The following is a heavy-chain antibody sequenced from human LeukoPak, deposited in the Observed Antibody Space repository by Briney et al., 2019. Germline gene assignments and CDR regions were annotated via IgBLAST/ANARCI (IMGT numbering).Heavy chain of an antibody. Sequence: SETLSLTCTVSGGSISSGDYYWSWIRQHPGKGLEWIGYIYYSGSTYYNPSLKSRVTISVDTSKNQFSLKLSSMAAADTAVYYCARQTLNCSSTSCYFQYFDSWGQGTLVTVSS. CDR3: ARQTLNCSSTSCYFQYFDS. V-gene: IGHV4-30-4*08. J-gene: IGHJ4*02. CDR1: GGSISSGDYY. D-gene: IGHD2-2*01. CDR2: IYYSGST.